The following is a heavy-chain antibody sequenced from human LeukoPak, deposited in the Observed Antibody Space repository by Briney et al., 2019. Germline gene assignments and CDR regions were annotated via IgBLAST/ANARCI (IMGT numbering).Heavy chain of an antibody. CDR2: ISYDGSNK. V-gene: IGHV3-30*18. J-gene: IGHJ4*02. CDR1: GFTFSSYG. CDR3: AKTGSLYSGTGGY. Sequence: GRALRLSCAASGFTFSSYGMHWGRQAPGKGLEWVAVISYDGSNKYYAASVKGRFTISRDNSKNTLYLQMNSLRAEDTAVYYCAKTGSLYSGTGGYWGQGTLVTVSS. D-gene: IGHD6-13*01.